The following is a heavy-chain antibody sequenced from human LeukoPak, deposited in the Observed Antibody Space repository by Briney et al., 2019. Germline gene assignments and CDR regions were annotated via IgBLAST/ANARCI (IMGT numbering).Heavy chain of an antibody. Sequence: GESLKISCKGSGYSFTSYWIGWVRQMPGKGLEWMGIIYPGDSDTRYSPSFQGQVTISADKSISTAHLQWSSLKASDTAMYYCGLVVAATDPYYFDYWGQGTLVTVSS. V-gene: IGHV5-51*01. CDR1: GYSFTSYW. CDR2: IYPGDSDT. D-gene: IGHD2-15*01. CDR3: GLVVAATDPYYFDY. J-gene: IGHJ4*02.